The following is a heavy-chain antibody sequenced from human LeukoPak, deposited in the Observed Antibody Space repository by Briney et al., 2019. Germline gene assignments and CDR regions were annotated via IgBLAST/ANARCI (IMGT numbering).Heavy chain of an antibody. Sequence: SETLSLTCSVSGGPISGYYWSWIRQPPGKGLEYIGYVYYSGSTNYNPSLKSRVAMSLDTSRDQFSLKLTSVTPADTAVYYCAREAQGRSFPLYYFDYWGQGILVTV. CDR2: VYYSGST. CDR1: GGPISGYY. V-gene: IGHV4-59*01. CDR3: AREAQGRSFPLYYFDY. J-gene: IGHJ4*02. D-gene: IGHD2-8*01.